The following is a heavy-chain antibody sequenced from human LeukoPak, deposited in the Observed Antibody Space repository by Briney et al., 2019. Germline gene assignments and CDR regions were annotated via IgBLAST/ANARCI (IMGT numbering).Heavy chain of an antibody. V-gene: IGHV3-48*01. CDR2: ISGDGNAK. Sequence: GGSLRLSCAASGFSFSSYSINWVRQAPGKGLEWVSYISGDGNAKHYTDSVKGRFTISRDNAKNALYLQMNSLKAEDTAVYFCARDYVYAFDYWGQGTLVTVSS. D-gene: IGHD2/OR15-2a*01. J-gene: IGHJ4*02. CDR3: ARDYVYAFDY. CDR1: GFSFSSYS.